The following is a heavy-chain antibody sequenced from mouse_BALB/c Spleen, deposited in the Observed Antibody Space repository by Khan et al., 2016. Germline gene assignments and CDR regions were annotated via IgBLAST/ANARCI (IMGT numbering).Heavy chain of an antibody. V-gene: IGHV9-3-1*01. CDR3: ARGIYYNYDSYFDY. Sequence: QIQLVQSGPELKKPGETVKISCKASGYAFTNYGMTWVKQAPGKGLKWMGWINTFTGEPTCADDFKGRFVFSLETSASTAYLQINSLKDEDTATYFCARGIYYNYDSYFDYWGQGTTLTVSS. CDR1: GYAFTNYG. J-gene: IGHJ2*01. D-gene: IGHD2-4*01. CDR2: INTFTGEP.